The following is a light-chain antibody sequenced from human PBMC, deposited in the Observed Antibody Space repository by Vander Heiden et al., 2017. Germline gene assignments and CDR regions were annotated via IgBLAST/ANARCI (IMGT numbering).Light chain of an antibody. V-gene: IGLV2-8*01. J-gene: IGLJ3*02. CDR2: EVS. CDR3: TSYASSNNWV. Sequence: QSALTQPPSASGSPGQSVSIPCTGTGSDVGNYNFVSWYQQHPGKAPKLIIYEVSKRPSGVPHRFSGSKSGNTASLTVSGLQAEDEADYYCTSYASSNNWVFGGGTKLTVL. CDR1: GSDVGNYNF.